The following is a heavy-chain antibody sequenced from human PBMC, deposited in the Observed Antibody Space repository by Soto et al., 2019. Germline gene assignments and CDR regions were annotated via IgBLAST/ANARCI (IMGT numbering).Heavy chain of an antibody. CDR2: MSERSGPP. D-gene: IGHD4-17*01. J-gene: IGHJ2*01. CDR1: GFNFSKFA. Sequence: ELQLVESGGGLVQPGGSLRLSCAASGFNFSKFAMSWVRQAPGKGLEWVSGMSERSGPPLYADSVKGRFTISRDNSKSTLYLEMNNLRPEDTAVYYCAKDQDNTDYYWIFDLWGRGTPVTVSS. CDR3: AKDQDNTDYYWIFDL. V-gene: IGHV3-23*04.